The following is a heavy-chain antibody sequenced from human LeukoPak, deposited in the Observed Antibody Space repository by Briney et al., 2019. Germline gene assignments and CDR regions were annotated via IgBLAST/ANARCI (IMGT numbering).Heavy chain of an antibody. J-gene: IGHJ4*02. CDR1: GGSISSSSYY. D-gene: IGHD3-22*01. CDR3: ARVPAAYYYDSSGSQFDY. CDR2: IYYSGST. Sequence: SETLSLTCTVSGGSISSSSYYWGWIRQPPGKGLEWIGSIYYSGSTYYNPSLKSRVTISVDTSKNQFSLKLSSVTAADTAVYYCARVPAAYYYDSSGSQFDYWDQGTLVTVSS. V-gene: IGHV4-39*07.